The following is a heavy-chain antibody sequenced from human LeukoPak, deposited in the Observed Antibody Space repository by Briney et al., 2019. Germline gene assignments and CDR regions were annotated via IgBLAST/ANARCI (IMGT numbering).Heavy chain of an antibody. CDR1: GFTFSDYS. J-gene: IGHJ4*02. V-gene: IGHV3-48*01. CDR2: ITSTSDTI. CDR3: ARDRGRYYDSRGFYWGYYFDS. D-gene: IGHD3-22*01. Sequence: PGGSLRLSCEASGFTFSDYSMNWVRQAPGEGLEWLSYITSTSDTIYYADSVKGRFTISRDNSKDTLYLQMSSVRVDDTAVYYCARDRGRYYDSRGFYWGYYFDSWGQGILVTVST.